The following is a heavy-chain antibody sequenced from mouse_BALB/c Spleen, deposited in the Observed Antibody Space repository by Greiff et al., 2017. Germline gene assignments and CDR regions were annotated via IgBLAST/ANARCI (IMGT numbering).Heavy chain of an antibody. D-gene: IGHD2-2*01. CDR1: GFNIKDTY. CDR2: IDPANGNS. Sequence: VQLQQSGAELVKPGASVKLSCTASGFNIKDTYMHWVKQRPEQGLEWIGRIDPANGNSKYDPKFQGKATITADTASNPAYLQLSSLTSEDTAVYYCARDRGYDGWYFDVWGAGTTVTVSS. J-gene: IGHJ1*01. CDR3: ARDRGYDGWYFDV. V-gene: IGHV14-3*02.